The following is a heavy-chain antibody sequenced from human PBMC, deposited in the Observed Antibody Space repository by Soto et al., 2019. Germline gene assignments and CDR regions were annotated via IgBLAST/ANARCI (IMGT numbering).Heavy chain of an antibody. Sequence: QVQLQESGPGLVKPSGTLSLTCAVSGGSISSSNWWSWVRQPPGKGLEWIGEIYHSGSTNYNPSLKSRVTISVDMSKNQFSLKLSSVTAADTAVYYCARDAAADYGDPRGHGYWGQGTLVTVSS. V-gene: IGHV4-4*02. J-gene: IGHJ4*02. CDR2: IYHSGST. CDR3: ARDAAADYGDPRGHGY. D-gene: IGHD4-17*01. CDR1: GGSISSSNW.